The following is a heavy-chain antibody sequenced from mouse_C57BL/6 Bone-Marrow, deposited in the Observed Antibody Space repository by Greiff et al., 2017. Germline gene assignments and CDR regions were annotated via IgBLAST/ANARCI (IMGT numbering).Heavy chain of an antibody. CDR2: ILPGSGST. Sequence: VQLQQSGAELMKPGASVKLSCKATGYTFTGYWIEWVKQRPGHGLEWIGEILPGSGSTNYNEKFKGKATFTADTSSNTAYMQLSSLTTEDSAIYYCARELITTVVAPYYFDYWGQGTTLTVSS. V-gene: IGHV1-9*01. J-gene: IGHJ2*01. D-gene: IGHD1-1*01. CDR3: ARELITTVVAPYYFDY. CDR1: GYTFTGYW.